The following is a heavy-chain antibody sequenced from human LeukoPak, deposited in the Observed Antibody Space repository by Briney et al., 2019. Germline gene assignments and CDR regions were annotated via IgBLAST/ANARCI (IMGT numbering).Heavy chain of an antibody. CDR3: ANPLPNGWASYYYGRDV. D-gene: IGHD6-19*01. V-gene: IGHV3-23*01. CDR2: ISNSGDST. J-gene: IGHJ6*04. Sequence: PGGSLRLSCAASGFTFTTYDLRWVRQAPGKGLEWVSTISNSGDSTYYADSVKGRFTISRDNSKSTLYLQMNSLRAEDTAVYYCANPLPNGWASYYYGRDVGGKGTPVTVSS. CDR1: GFTFTTYD.